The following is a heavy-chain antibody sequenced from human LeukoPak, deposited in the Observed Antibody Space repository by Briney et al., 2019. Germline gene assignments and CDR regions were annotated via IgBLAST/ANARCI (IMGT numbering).Heavy chain of an antibody. J-gene: IGHJ4*02. V-gene: IGHV3-9*01. CDR2: ISWNSGSI. D-gene: IGHD6-13*01. CDR3: AKDRSSRSPPYYFDY. CDR1: GFTFDDYA. Sequence: PGGSLRLSCAASGFTFDDYAMHWVRQAPGKGLEWVPGISWNSGSIGYADSVKGRFTISRDNAKNSLYLQMNSLRAEGTALYYCAKDRSSRSPPYYFDYWGQGTLVTVSS.